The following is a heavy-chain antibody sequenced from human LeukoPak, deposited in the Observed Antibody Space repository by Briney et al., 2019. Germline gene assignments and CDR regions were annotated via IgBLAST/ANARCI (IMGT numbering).Heavy chain of an antibody. Sequence: PGRSLGLSCAASGFTFSTYAMHWVRQAPGKGLEWVAVISYDGSNKYYADSVKGRFTISRDNSKNTLYLQMNSLRPEDTAVYYCARVPSGYQLGWFDPWGQGTLVTVSS. CDR2: ISYDGSNK. V-gene: IGHV3-30-3*01. CDR1: GFTFSTYA. D-gene: IGHD3-3*01. J-gene: IGHJ5*02. CDR3: ARVPSGYQLGWFDP.